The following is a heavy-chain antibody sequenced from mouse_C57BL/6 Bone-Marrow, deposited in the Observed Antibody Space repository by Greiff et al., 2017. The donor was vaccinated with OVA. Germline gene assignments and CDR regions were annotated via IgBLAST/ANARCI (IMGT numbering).Heavy chain of an antibody. CDR2: INPNNGGT. CDR1: GYTFTDYY. V-gene: IGHV1-26*01. Sequence: EVQLQQSGPELVKPGASVKISCKASGYTFTDYYMNWVKQSHGKSLEWIGDINPNNGGTSYNQKFKGKATLTVDKSSSTAYMELRSLTSEDSAVYYCARCGFPIYYYGSSWGGYFDYWGQGTTLTVSS. J-gene: IGHJ2*01. CDR3: ARCGFPIYYYGSSWGGYFDY. D-gene: IGHD1-1*01.